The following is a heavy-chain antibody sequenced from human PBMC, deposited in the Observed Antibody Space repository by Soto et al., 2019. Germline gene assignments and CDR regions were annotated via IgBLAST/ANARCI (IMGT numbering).Heavy chain of an antibody. CDR3: ARTFSSTWLVARY. J-gene: IGHJ4*02. D-gene: IGHD6-13*01. CDR2: ISYDGSNQ. CDR1: GFTFSSYS. Sequence: QLRLVQSGGGVVQPGRSLRLSCTTSGFTFSSYSLHWVRQAPGKGLEWVALISYDGSNQYYAVSVKGRFTVSRDDSKSTLFLQMTSLTAEDTAVYYCARTFSSTWLVARYWGQGTLVTVSS. V-gene: IGHV3-30-3*01.